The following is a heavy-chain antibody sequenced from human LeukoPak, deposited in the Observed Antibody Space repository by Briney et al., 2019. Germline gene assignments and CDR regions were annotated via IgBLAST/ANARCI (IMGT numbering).Heavy chain of an antibody. J-gene: IGHJ6*03. Sequence: SDTLSLTCTVSGGSVHSYDHYWAWIRQPPGKGLEWMGTIYSSGTTSYNPSLKSRVTISVDTSSNHFYLNLVSVTAADTALYYCARQPHSYGPDYYYYYMDLWGTGTTVTVSS. V-gene: IGHV4-39*01. CDR2: IYSSGTT. CDR3: ARQPHSYGPDYYYYYMDL. D-gene: IGHD5-18*01. CDR1: GGSVHSYDHY.